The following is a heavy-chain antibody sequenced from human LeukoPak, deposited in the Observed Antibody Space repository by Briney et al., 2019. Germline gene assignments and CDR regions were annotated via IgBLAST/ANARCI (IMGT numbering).Heavy chain of an antibody. V-gene: IGHV5-51*01. J-gene: IGHJ6*03. D-gene: IGHD4/OR15-4a*01. CDR2: IYPGDSDT. CDR1: GYSFTTYW. Sequence: GESLKMSCKGSGYSFTTYWIGWVRQMPGKGLEWMGIIYPGDSDTRYSPSFQGQVTISADRSISTAYLQWSSLKASDTAMYYCARGFYGGYYYYYYMDVWGKGTTVTVSS. CDR3: ARGFYGGYYYYYYMDV.